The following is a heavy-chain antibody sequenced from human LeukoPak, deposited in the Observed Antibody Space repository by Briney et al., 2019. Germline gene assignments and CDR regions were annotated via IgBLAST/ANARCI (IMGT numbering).Heavy chain of an antibody. D-gene: IGHD3-10*01. CDR2: ISSSSSYI. CDR1: GFTFSSYS. Sequence: GGSLRLSCAASGFTFSSYSMNWVRQAPGKGLEWVSSISSSSSYIYYADSVKGRFTISRDNAKNSLYLQMNSLRAEDTAVYYCARGGSGSDDAFDIWGQGTMATVSS. J-gene: IGHJ3*02. CDR3: ARGGSGSDDAFDI. V-gene: IGHV3-21*01.